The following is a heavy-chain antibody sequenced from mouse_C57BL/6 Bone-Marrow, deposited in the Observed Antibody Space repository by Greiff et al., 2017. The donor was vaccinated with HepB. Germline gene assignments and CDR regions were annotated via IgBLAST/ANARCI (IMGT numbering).Heavy chain of an antibody. CDR3: ARGRGYEGYAMDY. CDR2: IYPYNGVS. J-gene: IGHJ4*01. CDR1: GYSFTGYY. D-gene: IGHD2-2*01. V-gene: IGHV1-31*01. Sequence: EVKVEESGPELVKPGASVKRSCKASGYSFTGYYMHWVKQSHGNILDWIGYIYPYNGVSSYNQKFKGKATLTVDKSSSTAYMELRSLTSEDSAVYYCARGRGYEGYAMDYWGQGTSVTVSS.